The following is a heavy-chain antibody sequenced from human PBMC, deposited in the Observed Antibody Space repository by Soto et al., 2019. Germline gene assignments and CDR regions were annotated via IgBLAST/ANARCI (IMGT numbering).Heavy chain of an antibody. CDR3: ARYCTGGSCSHGFDY. CDR2: INSDASTK. D-gene: IGHD2-15*01. J-gene: IGHJ4*02. Sequence: EVQLVESGGGLVQPGGSLRLSCAASGFTFSTYWMHWVRQTPTKGLVWVSRINSDASTKDYADSVKGRFTISRENAKNTLYLQMNSLRVEDTAVYYCARYCTGGSCSHGFDYWGQGSLVAVSS. V-gene: IGHV3-74*01. CDR1: GFTFSTYW.